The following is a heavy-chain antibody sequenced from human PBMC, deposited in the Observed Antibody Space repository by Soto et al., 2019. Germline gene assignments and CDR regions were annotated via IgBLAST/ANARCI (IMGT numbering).Heavy chain of an antibody. CDR3: ARHVLRFLEWLLLGSNWFDP. Sequence: PSETLSLTCTVSGGSISSSSYYRGWIRQPPGKGLEWIGSIYYSGSTYYNPSLKSRVTISVDTSKNQFSLKLSSVTAADTAVYYCARHVLRFLEWLLLGSNWFDPWGQGTLVTVSS. V-gene: IGHV4-39*01. J-gene: IGHJ5*02. CDR2: IYYSGST. D-gene: IGHD3-3*01. CDR1: GGSISSSSYY.